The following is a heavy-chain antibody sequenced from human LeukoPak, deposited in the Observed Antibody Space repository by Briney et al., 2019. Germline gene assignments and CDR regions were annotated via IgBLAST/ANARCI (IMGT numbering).Heavy chain of an antibody. D-gene: IGHD1-26*01. CDR2: ISSGSTYL. CDR1: GFSFGHYG. Sequence: GGSLRLSCAASGFSFGHYGMIWVRQAPGKGLEWVSSISSGSTYLYYAESMKGRFTISRDNTRNSLYLQMNSLRPEDTALYYCATWILTTTTSGDFLEYWGQGTLVTVSS. CDR3: ATWILTTTTSGDFLEY. J-gene: IGHJ4*02. V-gene: IGHV3-21*01.